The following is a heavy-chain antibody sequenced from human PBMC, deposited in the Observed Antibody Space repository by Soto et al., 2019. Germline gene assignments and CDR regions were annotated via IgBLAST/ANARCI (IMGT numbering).Heavy chain of an antibody. V-gene: IGHV1-2*02. J-gene: IGHJ3*02. Sequence: SVKVSCKASGYTFTGYYMHWVRQAPGQGLEWMGWINPNSGGTNYAQKFQGRVTMTRDTSISTAYMELSRLRSDDTAVYYCARDLRFLEWLPAPDAFDIWGQGTMGTVSS. D-gene: IGHD3-3*01. CDR1: GYTFTGYY. CDR3: ARDLRFLEWLPAPDAFDI. CDR2: INPNSGGT.